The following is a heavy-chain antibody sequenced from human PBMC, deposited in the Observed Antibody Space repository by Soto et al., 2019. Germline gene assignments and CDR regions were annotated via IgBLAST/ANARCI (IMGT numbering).Heavy chain of an antibody. V-gene: IGHV1-18*01. D-gene: IGHD6-13*01. CDR1: GYTFTNYG. CDR2: ISADNGNT. CDR3: ARDGIAAAGTSWFDP. Sequence: GASVKVSCKASGYTFTNYGISWVRQAPGQSLEWMGWISADNGNTNYAQKFQGRVTITTDTSASTAYMELSSLRSEDTAVYYCARDGIAAAGTSWFDPWGQGTLVTVSS. J-gene: IGHJ5*02.